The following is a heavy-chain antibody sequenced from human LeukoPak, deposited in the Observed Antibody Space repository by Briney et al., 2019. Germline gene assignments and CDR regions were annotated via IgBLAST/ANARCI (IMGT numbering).Heavy chain of an antibody. CDR1: GFPFSSYG. J-gene: IGHJ4*02. CDR3: AKDKYYSGSYYRVLDY. Sequence: GGSLRLSCAASGFPFSSYGMHWVRQAPGKGLEWVAFIRYDGSNKYYADSVKGRFTISRDDSKNTLYLQMNSLRAEDTAVYYCAKDKYYSGSYYRVLDYWGQGTLVTVSS. V-gene: IGHV3-30*02. D-gene: IGHD1-26*01. CDR2: IRYDGSNK.